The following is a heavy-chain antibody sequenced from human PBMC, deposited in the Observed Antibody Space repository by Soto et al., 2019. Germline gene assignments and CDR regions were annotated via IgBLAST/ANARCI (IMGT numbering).Heavy chain of an antibody. V-gene: IGHV4-30-4*01. Sequence: SETMSLTCTVSGGSINSGDYYWSWIRQPPGKGLEWIGYIYYSGSTYYNPSLKSRVTISVDTSKNQFSLKLSSVTAADTAVYYCARAFDILTRYYFDYWGQGTLVTVSS. CDR1: GGSINSGDYY. J-gene: IGHJ4*02. CDR3: ARAFDILTRYYFDY. CDR2: IYYSGST. D-gene: IGHD3-9*01.